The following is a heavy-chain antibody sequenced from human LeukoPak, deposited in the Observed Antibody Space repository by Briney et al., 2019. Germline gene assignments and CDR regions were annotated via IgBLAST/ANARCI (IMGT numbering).Heavy chain of an antibody. D-gene: IGHD1-26*01. CDR1: GFTFSNYW. V-gene: IGHV3-7*01. Sequence: GGSLRLSCAASGFTFSNYWMSWVRQAPGKGLEWVANIKQDGSIKYYVDSVKGRFTISRDNAKNSLYVQMNSLRAEDTAVYYCARLRGLYSDTNRYQTALDCWGQGTLVTVSS. J-gene: IGHJ4*02. CDR2: IKQDGSIK. CDR3: ARLRGLYSDTNRYQTALDC.